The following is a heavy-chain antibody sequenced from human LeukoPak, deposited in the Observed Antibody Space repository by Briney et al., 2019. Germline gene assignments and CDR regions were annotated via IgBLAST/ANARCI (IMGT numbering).Heavy chain of an antibody. CDR2: ISYDGSNK. Sequence: PGRSLRLSCAASGFTFSSYGMHWVRQAPGKGLEWVAVISYDGSNKYYADSVKGRFTISRDNSKNTLYLQMNSLRAEDTAVYYCAKDRSSHAFDIWGQGTMVTVSS. J-gene: IGHJ3*02. V-gene: IGHV3-30*18. CDR1: GFTFSSYG. CDR3: AKDRSSHAFDI. D-gene: IGHD3-10*01.